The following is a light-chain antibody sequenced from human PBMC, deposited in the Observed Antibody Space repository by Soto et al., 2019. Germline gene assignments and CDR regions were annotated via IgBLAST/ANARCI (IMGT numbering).Light chain of an antibody. CDR3: MQSLQTPLT. CDR2: LGS. CDR1: QSLQHSNGYNC. J-gene: IGKJ4*01. Sequence: DIVMTQSPLSLPVTPGEPASISCRSSQSLQHSNGYNCLDCYLQKPGQSPQLLISLGSNRASGVPDRLSGSGSGTDFTLKISRVEDEDVGVYYCMQSLQTPLTFGGGTKVEIK. V-gene: IGKV2-28*01.